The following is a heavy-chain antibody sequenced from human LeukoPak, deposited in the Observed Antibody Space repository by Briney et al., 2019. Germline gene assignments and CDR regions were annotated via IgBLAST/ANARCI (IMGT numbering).Heavy chain of an antibody. Sequence: GKSLTLSCVVSGFNFDNFAMHWVRQPLGKGLEWVAVISHDGRTKYYADSMKGRITISRDNSKNTLYLQMNSLRAEDTAVYYCARDRFIWSSGEWGDAFDIWGQGTMVTVSS. V-gene: IGHV3-30*04. D-gene: IGHD6-25*01. CDR2: ISHDGRTK. J-gene: IGHJ3*02. CDR1: GFNFDNFA. CDR3: ARDRFIWSSGEWGDAFDI.